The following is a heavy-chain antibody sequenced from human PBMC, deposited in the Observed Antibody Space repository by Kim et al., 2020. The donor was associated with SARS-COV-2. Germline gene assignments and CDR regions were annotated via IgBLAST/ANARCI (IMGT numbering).Heavy chain of an antibody. J-gene: IGHJ4*02. V-gene: IGHV4-39*06. CDR2: IYYSGYT. D-gene: IGHD3-22*01. CDR1: GGSIGSSRYY. Sequence: SETLSLTCTVSGGSIGSSRYYWGWIRQPPGKGLEWIGSIYYSGYTYYNPSLKSRVTISIDTSKNQFALKLSSVTAADTAVYYCARAFRGYYVSCGHYSFDSWGQGTLVTVSS. CDR3: ARAFRGYYVSCGHYSFDS.